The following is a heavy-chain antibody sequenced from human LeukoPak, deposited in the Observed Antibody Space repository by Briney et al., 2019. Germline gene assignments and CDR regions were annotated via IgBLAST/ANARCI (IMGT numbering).Heavy chain of an antibody. V-gene: IGHV4-34*01. J-gene: IGHJ4*02. CDR2: INHSGST. D-gene: IGHD3-3*01. CDR1: GGSFSGYY. Sequence: SETLSLTCAVYGGSFSGYYWSWIRQPPGKGLEWIGEINHSGSTNYNPSLKSRVTISVDTSKNQFSLKLSSVTAADTAVYYCARRYYDFWSGYYRYYFDYWGQGTLVTVSS. CDR3: ARRYYDFWSGYYRYYFDY.